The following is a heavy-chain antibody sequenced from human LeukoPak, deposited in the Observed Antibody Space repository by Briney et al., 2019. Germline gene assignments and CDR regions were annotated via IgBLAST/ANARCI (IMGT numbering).Heavy chain of an antibody. D-gene: IGHD3-10*01. V-gene: IGHV3-72*01. CDR2: TRNKANSYTT. Sequence: PGGSLRLSCVASGFALRTFALSWVRQAPGKGLEWVGRTRNKANSYTTEYAASVKGRFTISRDDSKNSLYLQMNSLKTEDTAVYYCASLYGSGKRWVDPWGQGTLVTVSS. CDR1: GFALRTFA. CDR3: ASLYGSGKRWVDP. J-gene: IGHJ5*02.